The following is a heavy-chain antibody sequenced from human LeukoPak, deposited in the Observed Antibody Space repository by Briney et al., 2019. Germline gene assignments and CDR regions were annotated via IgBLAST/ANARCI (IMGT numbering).Heavy chain of an antibody. V-gene: IGHV1-18*01. CDR3: TRDGYYYDTSDPRLMFAF. J-gene: IGHJ4*02. D-gene: IGHD3-22*01. CDR2: MNPNSGST. Sequence: ASVKVSCKASGYTFTSYDINWVRQATGQGLEWMRWMNPNSGSTNYAQNLQGRGTMTTDTSTNTAYMELRSLRSDDTAVYYCTRDGYYYDTSDPRLMFAFWGQGTQVTVSS. CDR1: GYTFTSYD.